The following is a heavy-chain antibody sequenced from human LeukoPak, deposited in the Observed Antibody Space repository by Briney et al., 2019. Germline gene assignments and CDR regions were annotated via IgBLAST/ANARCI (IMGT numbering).Heavy chain of an antibody. Sequence: SETLSLTCTVSGGSISSYYWSWIRQPPGKGLEWIGYIYYSGSTNYNPSLKSRVTISVDTSKNQFSLKLSSVTAADTAVYYCARDGLLAARPADAFDIWGQGTMVTVSS. J-gene: IGHJ3*02. CDR3: ARDGLLAARPADAFDI. D-gene: IGHD6-6*01. CDR2: IYYSGST. V-gene: IGHV4-59*01. CDR1: GGSISSYY.